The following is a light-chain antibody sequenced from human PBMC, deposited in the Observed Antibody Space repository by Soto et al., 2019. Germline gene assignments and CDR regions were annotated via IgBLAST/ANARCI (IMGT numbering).Light chain of an antibody. CDR1: TGAVTSGHY. CDR2: DTS. J-gene: IGLJ7*01. CDR3: LLSYSGARSAV. Sequence: QAVVTQEPSLTVSPGGTVTLTCGSSTGAVTSGHYPYWFQQKPGQAPRTLIYDTSNKHSWTPARFSGSLLGGKAAPTLSGAQPEDEAEYYCLLSYSGARSAVFGGGTQLTVL. V-gene: IGLV7-46*01.